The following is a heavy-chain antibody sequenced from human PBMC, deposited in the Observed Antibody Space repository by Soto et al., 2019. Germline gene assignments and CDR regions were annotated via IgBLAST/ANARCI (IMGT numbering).Heavy chain of an antibody. D-gene: IGHD3-10*01. V-gene: IGHV3-48*01. CDR3: ARDGGYGGFDY. Sequence: GGSLRLSCAASGFTFSSYSMNWVRQAPGKGLEWVSYISSSSSTIYYADSVKGRFTISRDNAKNSLYLQMNSLRAEDTAVYYCARDGGYGGFDYWGQGTLVTVSS. CDR1: GFTFSSYS. CDR2: ISSSSSTI. J-gene: IGHJ4*02.